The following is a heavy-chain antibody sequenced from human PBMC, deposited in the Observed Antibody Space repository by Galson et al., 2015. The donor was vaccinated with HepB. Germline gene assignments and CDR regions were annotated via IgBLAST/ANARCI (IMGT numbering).Heavy chain of an antibody. CDR1: GFTFSSYA. J-gene: IGHJ4*02. Sequence: SLRLSCAASGFTFSSYAMHWVRQAPGKGLEYVSAISSNGGSTYYANSVKGRFTISRDNSKNTLYLQMGSLRAEDMAVYYCARESSSSSRGFDYWGQGTLVTVSS. CDR2: ISSNGGST. CDR3: ARESSSSSRGFDY. V-gene: IGHV3-64*01. D-gene: IGHD6-6*01.